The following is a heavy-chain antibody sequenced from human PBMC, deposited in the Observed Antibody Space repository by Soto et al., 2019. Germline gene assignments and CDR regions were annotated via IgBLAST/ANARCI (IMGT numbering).Heavy chain of an antibody. CDR1: GFTFSDYS. Sequence: EVQLVESGGGLVQPGGSLRLSCTASGFTFSDYSLNWVRQAPGKGLEWLSYISITSTSTIYYADSVKGRFTISRDXAXNXXYLQMTSLRDEDTAVYYCARDSSSSGGIYYYGMDVWGQGTTVTVS. CDR2: ISITSTSTI. V-gene: IGHV3-48*02. CDR3: ARDSSSSGGIYYYGMDV. D-gene: IGHD6-6*01. J-gene: IGHJ6*02.